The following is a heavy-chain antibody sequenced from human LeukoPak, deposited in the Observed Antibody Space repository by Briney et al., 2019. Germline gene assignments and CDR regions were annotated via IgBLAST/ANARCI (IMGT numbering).Heavy chain of an antibody. D-gene: IGHD4-17*01. J-gene: IGHJ4*02. CDR3: ARPNYGDYSRPFDY. CDR2: IYPGDSDT. V-gene: IGHV5-51*01. Sequence: PGESLQISCKGSGYIFPNYWIGWVRQMPGKGLEWMGIIYPGDSDTRYSPSFQGQVTFSADKSINTAYLQWASLKASDTAIYFCARPNYGDYSRPFDYWGQGTLVTVSS. CDR1: GYIFPNYW.